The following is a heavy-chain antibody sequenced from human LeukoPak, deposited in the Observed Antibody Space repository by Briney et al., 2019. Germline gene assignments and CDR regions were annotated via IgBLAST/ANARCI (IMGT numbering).Heavy chain of an antibody. CDR3: ARSEMTTVTTYIDY. J-gene: IGHJ4*02. CDR2: IYYSGST. D-gene: IGHD4-17*01. V-gene: IGHV4-39*07. Sequence: PSETLSLTCTVSGGSISSSSYYWGWIRQPPGKGLEWIGSIYYSGSTYYNPSLKSRVTISVDTSKNQFSLKLSSVTAADTAVYYCARSEMTTVTTYIDYWGQGTLVTVPS. CDR1: GGSISSSSYY.